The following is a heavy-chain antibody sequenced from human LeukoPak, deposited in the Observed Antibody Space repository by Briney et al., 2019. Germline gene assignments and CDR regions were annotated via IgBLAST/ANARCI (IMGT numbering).Heavy chain of an antibody. V-gene: IGHV3-30*04. CDR1: GFTFSSFA. CDR3: TRDEVLCTSINCYVPYGMDV. CDR2: VSYDGSNK. Sequence: GGPLRLSCAASGFTFSSFAMHWVRQAPGKGLQWVAVVSYDGSNKYYTDSVKGRFTISRDNSKNTLYLQMNSLRAEDTAVYYCTRDEVLCTSINCYVPYGMDVWGQGTTVSVSS. D-gene: IGHD2-2*01. J-gene: IGHJ6*02.